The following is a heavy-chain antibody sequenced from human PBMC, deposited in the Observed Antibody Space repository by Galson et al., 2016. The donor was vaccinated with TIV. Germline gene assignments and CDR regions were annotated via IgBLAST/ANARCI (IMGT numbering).Heavy chain of an antibody. V-gene: IGHV1-69*05. CDR1: GGTFNIYA. J-gene: IGHJ4*02. Sequence: SVKVSCKASGGTFNIYAINWVRQAPGQGLEWMGGILPISGTTNYAQKFQGRVSITTDESTSTVYIELSTLRSDDTAVYFCARDIPCGGTCYFFDDWGQGTLVTVSS. CDR3: ARDIPCGGTCYFFDD. CDR2: ILPISGTT. D-gene: IGHD2-15*01.